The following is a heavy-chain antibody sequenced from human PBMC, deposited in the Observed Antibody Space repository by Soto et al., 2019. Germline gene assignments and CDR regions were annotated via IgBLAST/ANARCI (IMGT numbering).Heavy chain of an antibody. CDR1: GFTFDDYG. J-gene: IGHJ2*01. Sequence: EVQLVDSGGGVVRPGGSLRLSCAASGFTFDDYGMSWVRQAPGKGLEWVSGINWNGGRTGYVESVKGRFTISRDNAKNSLYLQMNSLRAEDTALYYCARDDYGDYSRLRYFDLWGRGTLVTVSS. V-gene: IGHV3-20*04. CDR2: INWNGGRT. CDR3: ARDDYGDYSRLRYFDL. D-gene: IGHD4-17*01.